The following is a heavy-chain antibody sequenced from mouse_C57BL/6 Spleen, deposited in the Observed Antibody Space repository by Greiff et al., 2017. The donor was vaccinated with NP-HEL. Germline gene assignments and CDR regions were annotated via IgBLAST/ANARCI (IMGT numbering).Heavy chain of an antibody. CDR3: ARDRAMDD. Sequence: VQLQQSGAELVKPGASVKLSCKASGYTFTSSWMQWVKQRPGQGLEWIGEIDPSDGYTNYNQKFKGKATLTVDTSSSTAYMQLNSLTSEDSAVYYCARDRAMDDWGKGTSVTVSS. J-gene: IGHJ4*01. CDR1: GYTFTSSW. V-gene: IGHV1-50*01. CDR2: IDPSDGYT.